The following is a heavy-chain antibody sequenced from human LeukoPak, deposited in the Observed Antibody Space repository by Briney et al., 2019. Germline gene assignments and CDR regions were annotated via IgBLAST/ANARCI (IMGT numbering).Heavy chain of an antibody. CDR2: ISYDGSNK. J-gene: IGHJ5*02. Sequence: GGSLRLSCAASGFTFSSYAMHWVRQAPGKGLEWVAVISYDGSNKYYADSVKGRFTISRDNSKNTLYLQMNSLRAEDTAVYYCARAVTYDFWSGYYPPNWFDPWGQGTLVTVSS. V-gene: IGHV3-30-3*01. D-gene: IGHD3-3*01. CDR1: GFTFSSYA. CDR3: ARAVTYDFWSGYYPPNWFDP.